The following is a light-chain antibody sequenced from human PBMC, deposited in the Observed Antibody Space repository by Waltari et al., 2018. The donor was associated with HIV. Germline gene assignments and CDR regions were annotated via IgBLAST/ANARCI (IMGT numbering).Light chain of an antibody. V-gene: IGLV3-25*03. CDR3: QSADASDTFLWV. CDR2: KDS. CDR1: GLSKQY. J-gene: IGLJ3*02. Sequence: SYELTQTPSVSVSPGQTARITCSGDGLSKQYTYWYQQRPGQAPVLGIYKDSERPSGIPERYSCSSSGTTVTLTSSGVQAEDEADYYCQSADASDTFLWVFGGGTKVTVL.